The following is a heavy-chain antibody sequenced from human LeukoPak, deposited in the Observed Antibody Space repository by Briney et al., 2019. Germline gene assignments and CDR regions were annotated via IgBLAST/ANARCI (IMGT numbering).Heavy chain of an antibody. Sequence: SVTVSCTASGYTFTGYYRHWVRKPPGQGLEWMGWINTNSGSTNYAQKFQGWVTMTRNTSMSTASMELSRLSSEDTAVYYCARPVDTAMGTRFDPWGQGTLVTVSS. CDR1: GYTFTGYY. CDR3: ARPVDTAMGTRFDP. CDR2: INTNSGST. V-gene: IGHV1-2*04. D-gene: IGHD5-18*01. J-gene: IGHJ5*02.